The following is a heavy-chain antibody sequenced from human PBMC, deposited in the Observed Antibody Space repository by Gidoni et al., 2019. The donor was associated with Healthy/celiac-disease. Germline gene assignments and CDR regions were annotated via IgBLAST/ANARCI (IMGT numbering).Heavy chain of an antibody. D-gene: IGHD3-10*01. J-gene: IGHJ6*02. V-gene: IGHV3-30*18. CDR3: AKDARGVTYYYYYGMDV. CDR1: GFTFSSYG. CDR2: ISYDGSNK. Sequence: QVQLVESGGGVVQPGRSLRLSCAASGFTFSSYGMHWVRQAPGKGLEWVAVISYDGSNKYYADSVKGRFTISRDNSKNTLYLQMNSLRAEDTAVYYCAKDARGVTYYYYYGMDVWGQGTTVTVSS.